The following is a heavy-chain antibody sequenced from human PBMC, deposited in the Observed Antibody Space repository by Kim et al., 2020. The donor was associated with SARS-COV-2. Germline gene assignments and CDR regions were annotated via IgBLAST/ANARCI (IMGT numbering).Heavy chain of an antibody. CDR1: GFSFSPYT. CDR2: ITSSRRTI. CDR3: ARSVEGRFDY. Sequence: GGSLRLSCAASGFSFSPYTMNWVRQAPGKGLEWVSYITSSRRTIYYADSVKGRFTISRDDAKNSVFLQMNSLRDEDAAVYYCARSVEGRFDYWGQGTLVTVST. D-gene: IGHD1-26*01. J-gene: IGHJ4*02. V-gene: IGHV3-48*02.